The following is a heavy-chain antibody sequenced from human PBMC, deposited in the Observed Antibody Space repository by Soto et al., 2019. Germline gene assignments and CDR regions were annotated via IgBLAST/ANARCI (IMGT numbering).Heavy chain of an antibody. Sequence: EVQLLESGGGLVQPGGSLGLSCAASGFTFSSFAMSWVRQAPGKGLEWVSSTSGSGGTTYYADSVKGRFTISRDNSKNTLYLHMNSLRAEDAAIYYCSKFVVATGGSVGWPWSFDSWGQGALVTVSS. CDR2: TSGSGGTT. CDR1: GFTFSSFA. J-gene: IGHJ4*02. V-gene: IGHV3-23*01. CDR3: SKFVVATGGSVGWPWSFDS. D-gene: IGHD3-16*01.